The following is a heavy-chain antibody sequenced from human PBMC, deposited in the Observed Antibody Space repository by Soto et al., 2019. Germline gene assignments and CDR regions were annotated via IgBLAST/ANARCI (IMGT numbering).Heavy chain of an antibody. V-gene: IGHV4-61*01. D-gene: IGHD3-9*01. CDR2: IYYSGST. CDR1: GGSVSSGSYY. CDR3: ARDSYDILTVYPTGAVDI. Sequence: PSETLSLTCTVSGGSVSSGSYYWSWIQQPPGKGLEWIGYIYYSGSTNYNPSLKSRVTISVDTSKNQFSLKLSSVTAAATAVYYRARDSYDILTVYPTGAVDIWGQGTMVNVS. J-gene: IGHJ3*02.